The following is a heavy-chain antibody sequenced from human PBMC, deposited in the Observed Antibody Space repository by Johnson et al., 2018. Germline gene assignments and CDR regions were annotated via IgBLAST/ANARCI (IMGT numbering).Heavy chain of an antibody. D-gene: IGHD1-7*01. CDR3: PRDNWNYSEKGYYYYMDV. V-gene: IGHV3-13*01. Sequence: VQLVESGGGVVQXGRSLRLXCAASGFTFSSYDMHWVRQATGKGLEWVSAIGTAGDTYYPGSVKGRFTISRDNAKNSLYLQMNSLKAEDTAVYYCPRDNWNYSEKGYYYYMDVWGKGTTVTVSS. J-gene: IGHJ6*03. CDR1: GFTFSSYD. CDR2: IGTAGDT.